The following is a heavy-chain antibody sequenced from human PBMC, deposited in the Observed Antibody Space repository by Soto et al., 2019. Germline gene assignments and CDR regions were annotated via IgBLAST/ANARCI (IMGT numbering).Heavy chain of an antibody. V-gene: IGHV5-10-1*01. J-gene: IGHJ4*02. CDR2: IDPSDSYT. CDR1: GYSFTSYW. D-gene: IGHD3-22*01. Sequence: PGESLKISCKGSGYSFTSYWISWVRQMPGKGLEWMGRIDPSDSYTNYSPSFQGHVTISADKSISTAYLQWSSLKASDTAMYYCAISVYYDSKVDYWGQGTLVTVSS. CDR3: AISVYYDSKVDY.